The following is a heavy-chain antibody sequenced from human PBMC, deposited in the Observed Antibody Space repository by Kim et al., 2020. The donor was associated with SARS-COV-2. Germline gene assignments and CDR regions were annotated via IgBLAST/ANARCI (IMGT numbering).Heavy chain of an antibody. CDR3: ARHGGECSRETCSSHWFGL. Sequence: AETLSLTCSVSGGSFTRSSFYWAWIRQPPGMGLEWIGSMYYSANTYYNPSLESRVTMSVDTSKNTFSLNLTSGTAADTGVYYCARHGGECSRETCSSHWFGLGGQGPLVTVSS. D-gene: IGHD2-15*01. V-gene: IGHV4-39*01. CDR1: GGSFTRSSFY. J-gene: IGHJ5*02. CDR2: MYYSANT.